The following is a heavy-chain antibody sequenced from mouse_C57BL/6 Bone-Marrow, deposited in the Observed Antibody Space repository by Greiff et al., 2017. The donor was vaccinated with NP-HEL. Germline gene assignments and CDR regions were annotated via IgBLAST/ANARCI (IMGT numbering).Heavy chain of an antibody. CDR1: GYTFTDYY. D-gene: IGHD2-3*01. Sequence: VQLQQSGAELVRPGASVKLSCKASGYTFTDYYINWVKQRPGQGLEWIARIYPGSGNTYYNEKFKGKATLTAEKSSSTAYMQLSSLTSEDSAVYFCARPYGYYGGRFAYWGQGTLVTVSA. J-gene: IGHJ3*01. CDR3: ARPYGYYGGRFAY. CDR2: IYPGSGNT. V-gene: IGHV1-76*01.